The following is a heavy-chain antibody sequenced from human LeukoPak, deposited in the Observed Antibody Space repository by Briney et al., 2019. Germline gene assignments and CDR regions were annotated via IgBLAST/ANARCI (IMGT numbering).Heavy chain of an antibody. J-gene: IGHJ4*02. V-gene: IGHV4-34*01. CDR3: ARVKFRGVIIAPFSYFDY. D-gene: IGHD3-10*01. Sequence: SETLSLTCAVYGGSLSGYYWSWIRQPPGKGLEWIGEINHSGSTNYNPSLKSRVTISVDTSKNQFSLKLSSVTAADTAVYYCARVKFRGVIIAPFSYFDYWGQGTLVTVSP. CDR1: GGSLSGYY. CDR2: INHSGST.